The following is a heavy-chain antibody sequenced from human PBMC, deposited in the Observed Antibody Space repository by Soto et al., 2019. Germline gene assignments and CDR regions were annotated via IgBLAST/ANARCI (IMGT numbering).Heavy chain of an antibody. CDR3: ARHYDSSGYWFDY. J-gene: IGHJ4*02. Sequence: EVQLVESGGGLVQPGGSLRLSCAASGFTFSSYWMSWVRQAPGKGLEWVANIKQDGSEKYYVDSVKGRFTISRDNAKNSLYLQMNSLRDEDTAVYYCARHYDSSGYWFDYWGQGTLVTVSS. CDR2: IKQDGSEK. CDR1: GFTFSSYW. V-gene: IGHV3-7*05. D-gene: IGHD3-22*01.